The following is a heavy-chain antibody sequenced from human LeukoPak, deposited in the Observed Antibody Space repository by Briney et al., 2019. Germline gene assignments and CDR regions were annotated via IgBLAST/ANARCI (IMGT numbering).Heavy chain of an antibody. CDR1: GFTFTNAW. Sequence: GGSLRLSCAASGFTFTNAWMSWVRQAPGKGLEWVGRIKSKTDGGTTDYAAPVKGRFTISRDDSKNTLYLQMNSLETEDTAVYYCTNTVVVVASTGFDYWGQGTLVTVS. CDR2: IKSKTDGGTT. D-gene: IGHD2-15*01. J-gene: IGHJ4*02. V-gene: IGHV3-15*01. CDR3: TNTVVVVASTGFDY.